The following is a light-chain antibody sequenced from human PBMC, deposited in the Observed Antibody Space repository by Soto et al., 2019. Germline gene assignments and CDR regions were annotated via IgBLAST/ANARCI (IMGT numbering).Light chain of an antibody. Sequence: EIVMTQSPATLSVSPGERATLSCWASQSVSSNLAWYQQKPGQAPRLLIYGASTRATGIPARFSGSGSGTEFTLTISSLQSEDFAVYYCQQYNIWPPLTFGGGTKVEIK. J-gene: IGKJ4*01. V-gene: IGKV3-15*01. CDR3: QQYNIWPPLT. CDR2: GAS. CDR1: QSVSSN.